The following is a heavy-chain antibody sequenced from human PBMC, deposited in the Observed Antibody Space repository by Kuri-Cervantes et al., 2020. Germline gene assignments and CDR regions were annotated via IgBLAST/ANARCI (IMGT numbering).Heavy chain of an antibody. V-gene: IGHV1-46*01. CDR1: GYSFTNDF. J-gene: IGHJ5*02. CDR2: LNPRDATT. CDR3: ARGRAVRVSWLDP. D-gene: IGHD4-17*01. Sequence: ASVKVSCKASGYSFTNDFMHWVRQAPGQGLEWMGLLNPRDATTVYAQKFQGRVSMTRDTSTSTLYMELSSLTSDDTGVYYCARGRAVRVSWLDPWGQGTLVTVSS.